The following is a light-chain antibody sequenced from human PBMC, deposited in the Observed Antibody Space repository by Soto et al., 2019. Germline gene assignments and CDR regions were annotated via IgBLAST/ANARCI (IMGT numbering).Light chain of an antibody. Sequence: EVVLTQSPGTLSLSPGERATLSCRASQSIINNYLAWYQQRPGQAPRLLIYGSSDRATGIPGRFSGSGSGTDFTLTISRLEPEDFAVYYCHQYGSSPPHTFGQGTKVEI. V-gene: IGKV3-20*01. CDR2: GSS. CDR3: HQYGSSPPHT. J-gene: IGKJ2*01. CDR1: QSIINNY.